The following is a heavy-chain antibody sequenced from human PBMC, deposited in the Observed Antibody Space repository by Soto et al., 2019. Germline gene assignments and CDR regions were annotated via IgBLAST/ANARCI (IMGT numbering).Heavy chain of an antibody. D-gene: IGHD3-22*01. CDR3: ATSGDSSGYYRV. CDR2: IIPIFGTA. CDR1: GGTFSSYA. Sequence: SVKVSCKASGGTFSSYAISWVRQAPGQGLEWMGGIIPIFGTANYAQKFQGRVTITADKSTSTAYMELSSLRSEDTAVYYCATSGDSSGYYRVWGQGTLVTVYS. J-gene: IGHJ4*02. V-gene: IGHV1-69*06.